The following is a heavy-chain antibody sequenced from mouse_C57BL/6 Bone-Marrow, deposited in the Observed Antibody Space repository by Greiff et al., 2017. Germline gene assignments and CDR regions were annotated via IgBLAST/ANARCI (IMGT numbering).Heavy chain of an antibody. Sequence: VQLQQPGTELVKPGASVKLSCKASGYTFTSYWMHGVKQRPGQGLEWIGNINPSNGGTNYNEKFKSKATLTVDKSSSTAYMQLSSLTSEDSAVYYCARCDYESITAVVATRALALWGRGTSGNVSS. J-gene: IGHJ4*01. CDR3: ARCDYESITAVVATRALAL. CDR2: INPSNGGT. CDR1: GYTFTSYW. V-gene: IGHV1-53*01. D-gene: IGHD1-1*01.